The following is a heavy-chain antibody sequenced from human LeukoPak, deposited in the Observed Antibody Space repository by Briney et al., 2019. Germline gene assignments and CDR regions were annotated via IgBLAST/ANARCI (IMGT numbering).Heavy chain of an antibody. CDR1: GFTFSSNA. Sequence: GGSLRLSCAASGFTFSSNAMSWVRQAPGKGLEWVSAIDGLGGDTDYADSVKGRFIISRDNSKNTLYLQMNSLRAEDTAVYYCAKAGPEWELLGNFDYWGQGTLVTVSS. CDR2: IDGLGGDT. J-gene: IGHJ4*02. CDR3: AKAGPEWELLGNFDY. D-gene: IGHD1-26*01. V-gene: IGHV3-23*01.